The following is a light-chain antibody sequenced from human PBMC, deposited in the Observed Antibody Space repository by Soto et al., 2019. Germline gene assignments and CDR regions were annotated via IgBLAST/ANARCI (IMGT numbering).Light chain of an antibody. Sequence: DIQMTQSPSTLSASVGDRVTITCRASQGISSWLAWYQQKPGKAPKLLIYKASSLESGVPSRFSGSGSGTAFTLTISSLQPDDFATYYCQQYNSYSPYTFGQGTKLEIK. CDR2: KAS. CDR1: QGISSW. V-gene: IGKV1-5*03. J-gene: IGKJ2*01. CDR3: QQYNSYSPYT.